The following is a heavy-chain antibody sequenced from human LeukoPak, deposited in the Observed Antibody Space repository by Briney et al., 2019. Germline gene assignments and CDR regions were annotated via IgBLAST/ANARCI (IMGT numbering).Heavy chain of an antibody. D-gene: IGHD2-21*01. J-gene: IGHJ6*03. V-gene: IGHV3-23*01. Sequence: PGGSLRLSCAASGFTFSSYAMSWVRQAPGKGLEWVSLISGSGGSTYYADSVKGRFRISRDDSQSTVYLQMNSLKPEDTAVYYCARDNRHFVVVSGMTDHYMDVWGKGATVTISS. CDR3: ARDNRHFVVVSGMTDHYMDV. CDR2: ISGSGGST. CDR1: GFTFSSYA.